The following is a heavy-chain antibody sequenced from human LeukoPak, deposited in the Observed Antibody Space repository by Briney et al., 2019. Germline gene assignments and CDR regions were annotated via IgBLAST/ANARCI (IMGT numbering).Heavy chain of an antibody. CDR3: ARVEHLWFGEDYYYMDV. D-gene: IGHD3-10*01. V-gene: IGHV3-74*01. CDR1: GFTFSSYW. J-gene: IGHJ6*03. CDR2: INTDGSST. Sequence: PGGSLRLSCAASGFTFSSYWMHWVRQAPGKGLVWVSRINTDGSSTSYADSVKGRFTISRDNAKNTLYLQMNSLRAEDTAVYYCARVEHLWFGEDYYYMDVWGKGTTVIVSS.